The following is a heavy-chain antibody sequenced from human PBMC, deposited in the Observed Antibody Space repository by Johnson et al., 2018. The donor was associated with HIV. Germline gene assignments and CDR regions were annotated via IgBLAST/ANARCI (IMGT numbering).Heavy chain of an antibody. Sequence: VQLVESGGGLFQPGGSLRLSCAASGFTVGSKYMIWVRLAPGEGLEWVSGISSDGRTHYPDSVKGRFSISRDNSKNTLSLQMNSVRADDTAVYFCASSVNVQGGYDIWGQGTMVTASS. D-gene: IGHD3-22*01. CDR1: GFTVGSKY. J-gene: IGHJ3*02. V-gene: IGHV3-66*01. CDR2: ISSDGRT. CDR3: ASSVNVQGGYDI.